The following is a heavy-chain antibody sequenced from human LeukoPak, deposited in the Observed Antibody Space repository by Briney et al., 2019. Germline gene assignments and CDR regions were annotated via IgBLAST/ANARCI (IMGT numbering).Heavy chain of an antibody. CDR1: GGSISSYY. CDR2: IFYSGSP. V-gene: IGHV4-59*08. Sequence: SETLSLTCTVSGGSISSYYWSWIRQPPGKGLEWIANIFYSGSPNYNPPLKRRGTISFDTSKNQVYLELSSVTAADTAVYFCARVGHIAAAGTYDYWGQGTLVTVSS. CDR3: ARVGHIAAAGTYDY. J-gene: IGHJ4*02. D-gene: IGHD6-13*01.